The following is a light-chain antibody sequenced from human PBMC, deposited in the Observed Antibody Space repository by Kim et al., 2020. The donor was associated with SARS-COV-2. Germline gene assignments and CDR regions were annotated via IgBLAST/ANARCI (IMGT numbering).Light chain of an antibody. Sequence: ELTQPPSASGTPGQRVTISCSGSRYNIGDNSVNWYQQLPGAAPKLLIYSDTERPSGVPDRFSGSKSGTTASLAISGLQSEDEGDYHCASWDDNLSSPVFGGGTKLAVL. CDR3: ASWDDNLSSPV. CDR2: SDT. V-gene: IGLV1-44*01. CDR1: RYNIGDNS. J-gene: IGLJ3*02.